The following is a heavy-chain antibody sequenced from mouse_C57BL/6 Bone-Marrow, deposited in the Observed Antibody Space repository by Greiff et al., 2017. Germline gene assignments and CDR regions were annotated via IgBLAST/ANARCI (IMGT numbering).Heavy chain of an antibody. CDR1: GFTFSSYG. CDR2: ISSGGSYT. V-gene: IGHV5-6*02. D-gene: IGHD6-2*01. CDR3: AGLSYYLDY. Sequence: EVKLVESGGDLVKPGGSLKLSCAASGFTFSSYGMSWVRQTPDKRLEWVATISSGGSYTYYPDSVKGRFTISRDNAKNTLYLQMSSLKSEDTAMYYCAGLSYYLDYWGQGTTLTVSS. J-gene: IGHJ2*01.